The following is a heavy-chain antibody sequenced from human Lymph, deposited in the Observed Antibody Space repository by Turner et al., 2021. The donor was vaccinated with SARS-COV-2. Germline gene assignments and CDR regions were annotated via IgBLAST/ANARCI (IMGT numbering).Heavy chain of an antibody. CDR1: GYTLTELS. J-gene: IGHJ6*02. V-gene: IGHV1-24*01. D-gene: IGHD2-15*01. CDR2: FDPEDGEK. CDR3: ATVLCSGGSCYYYGMDV. Sequence: QVQLVQSGAEVKKPGASMKVSCKVSGYTLTELSIHWVRQAPGKGLEWAGGFDPEDGEKVYAQKFQGRVTMTEDTSTDTAYMELSSLRSEDTAVYYCATVLCSGGSCYYYGMDVWGQGTTVTVSS.